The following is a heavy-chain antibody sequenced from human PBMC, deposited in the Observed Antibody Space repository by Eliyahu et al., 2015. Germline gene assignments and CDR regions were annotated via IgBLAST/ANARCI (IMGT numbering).Heavy chain of an antibody. V-gene: IGHV3-23*04. D-gene: IGHD2-2*01. CDR1: GFTFXRYA. Sequence: EVQLVESGGGLVQPGGSLRLSCXAXGFTFXRYAMXWVRQAPGKGLEWVSAISGSGGSTYYADSVKGRFTISRDNSKNTLYLQMNSLRAEDTAVYYCAKDGSVVPAAKDRWGQGTLVTVSS. CDR2: ISGSGGST. CDR3: AKDGSVVPAAKDR. J-gene: IGHJ4*02.